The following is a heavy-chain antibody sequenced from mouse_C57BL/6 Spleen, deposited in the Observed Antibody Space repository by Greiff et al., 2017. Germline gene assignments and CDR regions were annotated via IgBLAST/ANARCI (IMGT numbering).Heavy chain of an antibody. V-gene: IGHV5-4*03. Sequence: EVNVVESGGGLVKPGGSLKLSCAASGFTFSSYAMSWVRQTPEKRLEWVATISDGGSYTYYPDNVKGRFTISRDNAKNNLYLQMSHLKSEDTAMYYCVGGDSKRFDYWGQGTTLTVSS. CDR2: ISDGGSYT. CDR3: VGGDSKRFDY. CDR1: GFTFSSYA. J-gene: IGHJ2*01. D-gene: IGHD2-5*01.